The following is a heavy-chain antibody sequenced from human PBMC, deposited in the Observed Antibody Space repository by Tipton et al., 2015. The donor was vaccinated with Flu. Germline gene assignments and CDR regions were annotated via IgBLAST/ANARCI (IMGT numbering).Heavy chain of an antibody. Sequence: GSLRLSCAASGFTFSSYAMSWVRQAPGKGLEWVSAISGSGGSTYHADSVKGRFTISRDNSKNTLYLQMNSLRAEDTAVYYCAKASSGTTRRSPFDYWGQGTLVTVSS. CDR3: AKASSGTTRRSPFDY. CDR2: ISGSGGST. V-gene: IGHV3-23*01. J-gene: IGHJ4*02. D-gene: IGHD1-7*01. CDR1: GFTFSSYA.